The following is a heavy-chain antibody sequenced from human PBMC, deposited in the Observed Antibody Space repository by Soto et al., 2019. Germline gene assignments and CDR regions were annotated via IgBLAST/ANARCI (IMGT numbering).Heavy chain of an antibody. J-gene: IGHJ4*02. Sequence: GASVKVSCKASGYTFTSYYMHWVRQAPGQGLEWMGIINPSGGSTSYAQKFQGRVTMTRDTSTSTVYMELSSLRSEDTAVYYCARDMYYDYVWGSYRSYYFDYWGQGTLVTVSS. D-gene: IGHD3-16*02. CDR1: GYTFTSYY. CDR3: ARDMYYDYVWGSYRSYYFDY. V-gene: IGHV1-46*01. CDR2: INPSGGST.